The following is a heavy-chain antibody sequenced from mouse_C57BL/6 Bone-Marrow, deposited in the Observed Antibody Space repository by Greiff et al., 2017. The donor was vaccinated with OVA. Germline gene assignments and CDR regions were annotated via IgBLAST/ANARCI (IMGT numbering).Heavy chain of an antibody. CDR1: GYTFTDYE. CDR2: IDPDTGGT. D-gene: IGHD1-1*01. J-gene: IGHJ1*03. V-gene: IGHV1-15*01. CDR3: TRRADYYGSSWYFDV. Sequence: QVQLKESGAELVRPGASVTLSCKASGYTFTDYEMHWVKQTHVQGLEWIGAIDPDTGGTAYNQKFKGKAILTADKSSSTAYMELRRLTSEDSAVYYCTRRADYYGSSWYFDVWGTGTTVTVSS.